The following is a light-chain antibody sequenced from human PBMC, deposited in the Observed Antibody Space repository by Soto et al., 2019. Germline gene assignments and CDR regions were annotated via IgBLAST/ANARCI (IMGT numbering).Light chain of an antibody. CDR3: QQYGGSPVT. CDR2: DAS. V-gene: IGKV3D-20*01. CDR1: QSVSSRF. Sequence: EIVLTQSPGTLSLSPGESATLSFGAIQSVSSRFLAWYQQKPGRAPRVLIYDASTRATGVPDRFSGSGSGTDFTLTISRLEPEDFAVYYCQQYGGSPVTFGQGTRLEIK. J-gene: IGKJ5*01.